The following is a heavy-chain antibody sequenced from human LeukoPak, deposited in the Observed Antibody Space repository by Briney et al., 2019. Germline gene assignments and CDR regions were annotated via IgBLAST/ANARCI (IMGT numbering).Heavy chain of an antibody. D-gene: IGHD4-23*01. J-gene: IGHJ4*02. CDR2: ISGGST. V-gene: IGHV3-38-3*01. CDR3: ARDPFPYGGNTPTAYYFDY. CDR1: GFTVNSNE. Sequence: PGGSLRLSCAASGFTVNSNEMSWVRQAPGKGLEWVSSISGGSTYYADSRKGRFTISRDNSKNTLYLQMNSLRAEDTAVYYCARDPFPYGGNTPTAYYFDYWGQGTLVTVSS.